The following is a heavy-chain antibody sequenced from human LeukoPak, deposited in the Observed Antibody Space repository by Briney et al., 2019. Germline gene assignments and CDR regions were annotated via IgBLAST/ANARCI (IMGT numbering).Heavy chain of an antibody. D-gene: IGHD3-22*01. CDR2: ISWDGGSS. J-gene: IGHJ4*02. CDR1: GFTFDDYA. Sequence: GGSLRLSCAASGFTFDDYAMHWVRQAPGKGLEWVSLISWDGGSSYYADSVKGRFTISRDNSKNTLYLQMNSLRAEDTAVYYCAKEGDSSGYYSTYFDYWGQGTLVTVSS. CDR3: AKEGDSSGYYSTYFDY. V-gene: IGHV3-43D*03.